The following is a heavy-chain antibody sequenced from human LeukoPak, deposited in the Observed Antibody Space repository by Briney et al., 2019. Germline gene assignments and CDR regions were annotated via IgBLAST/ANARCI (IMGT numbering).Heavy chain of an antibody. CDR2: ISGSGGST. Sequence: PGGSLRLSCAASGFTFSSYAMSWVRQAPGKGLEWVSAISGSGGSTYYADSVKGRFTISRDNSKNTLHLQMNSLRAEDTAVYYCAKGDSSSWYNWFDPWGQGTLVTVSS. J-gene: IGHJ5*02. D-gene: IGHD6-13*01. V-gene: IGHV3-23*01. CDR3: AKGDSSSWYNWFDP. CDR1: GFTFSSYA.